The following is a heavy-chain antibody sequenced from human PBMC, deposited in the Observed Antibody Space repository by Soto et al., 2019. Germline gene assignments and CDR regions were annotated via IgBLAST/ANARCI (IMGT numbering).Heavy chain of an antibody. CDR3: ARGRIRFSAGRMDV. Sequence: ASVKVSCKASGYTFTGYYMHWVRQAPGQKLEWMGWINSNSGGTNYAQKFQGRVSMTRVTSISTAYMELTRLTSDDTAVYYCARGRIRFSAGRMDVWGQGTTVTVSS. V-gene: IGHV1-2*02. J-gene: IGHJ6*02. CDR1: GYTFTGYY. D-gene: IGHD3-3*01. CDR2: INSNSGGT.